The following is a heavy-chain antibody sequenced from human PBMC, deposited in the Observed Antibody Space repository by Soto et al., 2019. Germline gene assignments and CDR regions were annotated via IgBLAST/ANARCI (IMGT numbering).Heavy chain of an antibody. CDR1: GGSISSYY. CDR3: ATTSKYYHDSSVLDLAAFDI. Sequence: KASETLSLTCTVSGGSISSYYWSWIRQPAGKGLEWIGRIYTSGSTNYNPSLKSRATMSVDTSKNQFSLKLSSVTAADTAVYYCATTSKYYHDSSVLDLAAFDIWGQGTMVTV. V-gene: IGHV4-4*07. CDR2: IYTSGST. J-gene: IGHJ3*02. D-gene: IGHD3-22*01.